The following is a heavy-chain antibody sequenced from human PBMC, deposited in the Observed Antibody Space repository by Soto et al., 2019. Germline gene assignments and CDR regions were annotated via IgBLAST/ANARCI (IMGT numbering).Heavy chain of an antibody. J-gene: IGHJ6*02. Sequence: QLQLQESGPGLVKPSETLSLTCTVSGGSISSSSYYWGWIRQPPGKGLEWIGSIYYSGSTYYNPSLKSQVTISVDTSKNQLPLKLSSVTAADTAVYYCARQRLRPENNYAMDVWGQGTTVTVSS. D-gene: IGHD5-12*01. CDR1: GGSISSSSYY. V-gene: IGHV4-39*01. CDR3: ARQRLRPENNYAMDV. CDR2: IYYSGST.